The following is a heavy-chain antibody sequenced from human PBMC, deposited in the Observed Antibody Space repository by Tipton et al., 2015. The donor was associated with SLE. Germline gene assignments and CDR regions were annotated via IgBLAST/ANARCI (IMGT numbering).Heavy chain of an antibody. D-gene: IGHD6-13*01. CDR2: FYYSGST. J-gene: IGHJ2*01. V-gene: IGHV4-4*07. CDR3: ARDPGYSSSWSNWYFDL. CDR1: GGSISSYY. Sequence: TLSLTCTVSGGSISSYYWSWIRQPAGKGLEWIGSFYYSGSTHYNPSLTSRVTLSVDTSKNQFPLKLSSVTAADTAVYYCARDPGYSSSWSNWYFDLWGRGTLVTVSS.